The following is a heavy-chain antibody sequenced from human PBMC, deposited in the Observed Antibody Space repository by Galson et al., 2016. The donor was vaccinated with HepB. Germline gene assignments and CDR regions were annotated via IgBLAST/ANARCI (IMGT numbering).Heavy chain of an antibody. CDR2: IIPIIGTA. CDR3: VTGRRIAAVENWYFDL. J-gene: IGHJ2*01. CDR1: GGTFSSFG. V-gene: IGHV1-69*13. D-gene: IGHD6-13*01. Sequence: SVKVSCKASGGTFSSFGVSWSWVRQAPGQGLDWMGEIIPIIGTAKYAQSFQGRVTIAAAGSTSTVHMELRSLTSEDSAIYYCVTGRRIAAVENWYFDLWGRGTLVTVSS.